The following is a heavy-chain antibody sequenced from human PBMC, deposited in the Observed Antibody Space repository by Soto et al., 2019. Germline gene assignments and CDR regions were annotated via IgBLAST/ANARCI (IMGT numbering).Heavy chain of an antibody. V-gene: IGHV3-9*01. CDR3: AKASGSGWNFFAY. D-gene: IGHD6-19*01. J-gene: IGHJ4*02. CDR2: ISWNSDNV. CDR1: GFALENYA. Sequence: VQLVESGGDLVQPGRSLTLSCAAFGFALENYAMHWVRQGPGKGLEWVSGISWNSDNVAYADSVEGRFTISRDNARNSLHLQMNSLSPEDTALYYCAKASGSGWNFFAYWGQGTLVTVSS.